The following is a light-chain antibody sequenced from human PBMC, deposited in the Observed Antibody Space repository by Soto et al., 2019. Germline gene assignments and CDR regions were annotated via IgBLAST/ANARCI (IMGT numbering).Light chain of an antibody. CDR2: DAS. Sequence: DIQMTQAPSTLSVSVGDRVTSTCRARQSISRWLAWYQQKPGKAPNLLIYDASSLESGVPSRFSGSGSGTKFTLTLSSLQPDDVATYYCQQYNTAWTFGQGTKVEIK. CDR1: QSISRW. CDR3: QQYNTAWT. J-gene: IGKJ1*01. V-gene: IGKV1-5*01.